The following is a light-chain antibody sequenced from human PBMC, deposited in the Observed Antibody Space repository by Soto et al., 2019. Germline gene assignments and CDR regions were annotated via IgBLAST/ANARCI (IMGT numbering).Light chain of an antibody. CDR3: QQYNTFWT. CDR2: DAS. CDR1: QDISNY. V-gene: IGKV1-33*01. J-gene: IGKJ1*01. Sequence: QMTQSPSSLPASVGDTIAITCQATQDISNYFNWYQQTPGKAPXXLIYDASSLESGVPSRVSGSGSGTEFTLTISSLQPYDFATYYCQQYNTFWTFGPGTNVYIK.